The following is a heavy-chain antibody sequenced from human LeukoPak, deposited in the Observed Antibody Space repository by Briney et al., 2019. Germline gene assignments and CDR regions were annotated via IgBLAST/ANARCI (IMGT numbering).Heavy chain of an antibody. Sequence: GGSLRLSCAASGFTFDDYGMSWVRQAPGKGLEWVSGINWNGGSTGYADSVKGRFTISRDNAKNTLFLEMNSLGAEDSAVYYCARGLYSFSTFTLDPRGQGTLVTVSS. V-gene: IGHV3-20*04. CDR1: GFTFDDYG. J-gene: IGHJ5*02. D-gene: IGHD2-2*01. CDR2: INWNGGST. CDR3: ARGLYSFSTFTLDP.